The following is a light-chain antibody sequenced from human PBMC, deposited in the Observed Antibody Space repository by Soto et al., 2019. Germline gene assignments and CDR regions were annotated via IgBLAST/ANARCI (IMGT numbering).Light chain of an antibody. Sequence: TQPPATLFVSPGEGPTLSFRASQGIGDTLAWYQPKPGQTPRFSIYGAFTRATGIRARFSGSGSGTDFTLTISSLQSEDVAVYYCPQYNNWSITFCQGTRLEIK. V-gene: IGKV3D-15*01. J-gene: IGKJ5*01. CDR3: PQYNNWSIT. CDR2: GAF. CDR1: QGIGDT.